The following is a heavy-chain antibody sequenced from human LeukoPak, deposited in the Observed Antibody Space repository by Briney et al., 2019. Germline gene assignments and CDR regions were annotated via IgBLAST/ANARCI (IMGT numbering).Heavy chain of an antibody. V-gene: IGHV5-10-1*01. D-gene: IGHD6-19*01. J-gene: IGHJ4*02. CDR1: GYIFTTYW. CDR3: ARSRGSGWYDY. Sequence: PGESLKISCRGSGYIFTTYWITWVRQMPGKGLEWMGRIDPSDSYTNYSPSFQGHVTISADKSIITAYLQWSSLKASDTAMYYCARSRGSGWYDYWGQGTLVAVSS. CDR2: IDPSDSYT.